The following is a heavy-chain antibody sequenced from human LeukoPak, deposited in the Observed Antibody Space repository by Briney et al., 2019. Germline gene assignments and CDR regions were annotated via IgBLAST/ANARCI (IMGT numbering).Heavy chain of an antibody. J-gene: IGHJ4*02. Sequence: GGSLRLSCAASGFTFSSYAMSWARQAPGKGLEWVSAISGSGGSTYYADSVKGRFTISRDNSKNTLFLQMNSLRAEDTAVYYCAKTYSGSGSYYKGFDYWGQGTLVTVSS. CDR2: ISGSGGST. V-gene: IGHV3-23*01. CDR1: GFTFSSYA. CDR3: AKTYSGSGSYYKGFDY. D-gene: IGHD3-10*01.